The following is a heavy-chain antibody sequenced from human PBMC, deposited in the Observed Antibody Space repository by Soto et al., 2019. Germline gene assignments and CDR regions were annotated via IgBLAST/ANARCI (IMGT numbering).Heavy chain of an antibody. CDR3: ARGSYYDSSGFNDY. CDR1: GGTFSSYT. V-gene: IGHV1-69*02. Sequence: SVKVSCKASGGTFSSYTISWVRQAPGQGLEWMGRIIPIIGIANYAQKLQGRVTMTTDKSTITAYMELRSLRSDDTAVYYCARGSYYDSSGFNDYWGQGTLVTVSS. J-gene: IGHJ4*02. D-gene: IGHD3-22*01. CDR2: IIPIIGIA.